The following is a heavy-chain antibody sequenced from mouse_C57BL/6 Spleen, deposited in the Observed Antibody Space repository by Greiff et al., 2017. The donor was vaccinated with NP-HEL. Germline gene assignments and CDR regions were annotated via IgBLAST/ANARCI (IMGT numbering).Heavy chain of an antibody. J-gene: IGHJ2*01. CDR3: TRGGLDY. CDR2: IDPETGGT. Sequence: VQLQQSGAELVRPGASVTLSCTASGYTFTDYEMHWVQQTPVHGLEWIGAIDPETGGTAYNQKFKGKAILTADKSSSTAYMELRSLTSEDSSVYYCTRGGLDYWGQGTTLTVSS. V-gene: IGHV1-15*01. CDR1: GYTFTDYE.